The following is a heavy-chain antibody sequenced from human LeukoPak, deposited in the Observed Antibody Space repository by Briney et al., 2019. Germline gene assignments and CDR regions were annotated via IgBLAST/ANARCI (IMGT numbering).Heavy chain of an antibody. J-gene: IGHJ4*02. Sequence: AGSLRLSCAASGFTFSSYGMHWVRQAPGKGLEWVAVIWYDGSNKYYADSVKGRFTISRDNSKNTLYLQMNSLRAEDTAVYYCARAPYSNYDYYFDYWGQGTLVTVSS. V-gene: IGHV3-33*01. D-gene: IGHD4-11*01. CDR1: GFTFSSYG. CDR2: IWYDGSNK. CDR3: ARAPYSNYDYYFDY.